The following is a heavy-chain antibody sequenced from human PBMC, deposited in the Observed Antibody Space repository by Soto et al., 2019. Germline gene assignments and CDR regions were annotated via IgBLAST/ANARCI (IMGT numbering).Heavy chain of an antibody. CDR2: IYHSGTS. J-gene: IGHJ5*02. Sequence: QLQESGSGLVKPSQTLSLTCAVSGDSISSGGYSWSWIRQPPGKGLEWIGYIYHSGTSYYNPSLKSRITMSRDRSENQFSLKLNSVTAADTAVYFCARTMVRGIIPIWFDPWGQGALVIVSS. CDR1: GDSISSGGYS. CDR3: ARTMVRGIIPIWFDP. V-gene: IGHV4-30-2*01. D-gene: IGHD3-10*01.